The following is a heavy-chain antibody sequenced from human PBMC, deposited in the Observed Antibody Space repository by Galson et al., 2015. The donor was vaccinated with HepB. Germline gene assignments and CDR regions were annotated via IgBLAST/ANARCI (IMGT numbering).Heavy chain of an antibody. J-gene: IGHJ6*02. V-gene: IGHV5-51*01. CDR1: GYSFTSYW. CDR2: IYPGDSDT. D-gene: IGHD3-10*01. CDR3: ARHSGLQWFGELYGPPYGMDV. Sequence: QSGAEVKKPGESLKTSCKGSGYSFTSYWIGWVRQMPGKGLEWMGIIYPGDSDTRYSPSFQGQVTISADKSISTAYLQWSSLKASDTAMYYCARHSGLQWFGELYGPPYGMDVWGQGTTVTVSS.